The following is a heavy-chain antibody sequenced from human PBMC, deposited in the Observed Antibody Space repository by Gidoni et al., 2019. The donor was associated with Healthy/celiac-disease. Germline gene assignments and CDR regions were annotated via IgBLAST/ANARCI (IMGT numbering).Heavy chain of an antibody. Sequence: EVQLLESGGDLVQHGGSLGLSCAASGFPFSSYAMSWVRQAPGKGLEWVSAISGSGGSTYYADSVKGRFTISRDNSKNTLYLQMNSLRAEDTAVYYCAKDVGRQLVGRYDYWGQGTLVTVSS. D-gene: IGHD6-13*01. CDR3: AKDVGRQLVGRYDY. CDR2: ISGSGGST. CDR1: GFPFSSYA. J-gene: IGHJ4*02. V-gene: IGHV3-23*01.